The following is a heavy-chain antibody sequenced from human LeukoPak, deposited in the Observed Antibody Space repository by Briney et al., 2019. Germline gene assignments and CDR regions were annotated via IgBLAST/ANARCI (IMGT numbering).Heavy chain of an antibody. J-gene: IGHJ3*02. Sequence: SETLSLTCTVSGGSISSYYWSWIRQPAGKGLEWIGHIYTSGSTNYNPSLKSRVTMSVDTSKNQFSLKLSSVTAADTAVYYCARRYCSGGSCYHYAFDIWDPGTMVTVSS. D-gene: IGHD2-15*01. CDR1: GGSISSYY. CDR2: IYTSGST. V-gene: IGHV4-4*07. CDR3: ARRYCSGGSCYHYAFDI.